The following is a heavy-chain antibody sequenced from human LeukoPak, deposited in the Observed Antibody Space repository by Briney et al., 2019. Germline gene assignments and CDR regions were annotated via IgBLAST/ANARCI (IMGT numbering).Heavy chain of an antibody. CDR3: AKDLGYCSSFSCPFDY. J-gene: IGHJ4*02. CDR1: GFSFSSYT. V-gene: IGHV3-23*01. D-gene: IGHD2-2*01. CDR2: ISGSGGST. Sequence: RGSLRLSCAVSGFSFSSYTMSWVRQAPGKGLEWVSAISGSGGSTYYADCVKGRFTISRDNSKNTLFLQMNSLRAEDTAVYYCAKDLGYCSSFSCPFDYWGQGTLVTVSS.